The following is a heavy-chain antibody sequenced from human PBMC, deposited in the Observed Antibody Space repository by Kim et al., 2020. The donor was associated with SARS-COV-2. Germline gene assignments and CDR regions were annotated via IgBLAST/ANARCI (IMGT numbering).Heavy chain of an antibody. CDR3: ASLEAGVENWFDP. V-gene: IGHV3-21*01. J-gene: IGHJ5*02. Sequence: GGSLRLSCAASGFTFSSYSMNWVRQAPGKGLEWVSSISSSSSYIYYADSVKGRFTISRDNAKNSLYLQMNSLRAEDTAVYYCASLEAGVENWFDPWGQGTLVTVSS. CDR2: ISSSSSYI. D-gene: IGHD6-19*01. CDR1: GFTFSSYS.